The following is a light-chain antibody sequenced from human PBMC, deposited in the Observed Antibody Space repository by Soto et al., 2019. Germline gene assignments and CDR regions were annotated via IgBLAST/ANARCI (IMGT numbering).Light chain of an antibody. Sequence: DIQMTQSPSTLSASVGDRVTITCRASQSISSWLAWYQQKPGKAPKLLIYDASSLESGVPSRFSGSGSGTDFTLTISRLEPEDFAVYYCQQYGGSPLATFGGGTKVEIK. J-gene: IGKJ4*01. CDR2: DAS. CDR1: QSISSW. V-gene: IGKV1-5*01. CDR3: QQYGGSPLAT.